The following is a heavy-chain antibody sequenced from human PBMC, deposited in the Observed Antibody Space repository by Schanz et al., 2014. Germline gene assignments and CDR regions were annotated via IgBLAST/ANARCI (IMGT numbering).Heavy chain of an antibody. J-gene: IGHJ4*02. V-gene: IGHV1-2*02. CDR1: GYTFTSYG. CDR2: IDPNSGGT. Sequence: QVHLVQSGAEVKKPGASVKVSCKASGYTFTSYGITWVRQAPGQGLEWMGWIDPNSGGTNYAQKFQGRVTMTSDTSITTVYMEVNSLTSDDSAVYYCARDRDQWDGNYLDYWGQGTLVTVSS. CDR3: ARDRDQWDGNYLDY. D-gene: IGHD1-26*01.